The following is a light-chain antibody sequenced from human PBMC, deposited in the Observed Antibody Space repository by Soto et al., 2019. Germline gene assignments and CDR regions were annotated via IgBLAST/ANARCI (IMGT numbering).Light chain of an antibody. CDR3: QQRSNWTLT. J-gene: IGKJ4*01. CDR1: QSVSSS. CDR2: DAS. V-gene: IGKV3-11*01. Sequence: EIVLTQSPVTLSLSPGERATLSCRASQSVSSSLAWYQQRPGQAPRLLIYDASNRATGIPARFSGSGSGTDFTLTISSLEPEDFAVYYCQQRSNWTLTFGGGTKVDNK.